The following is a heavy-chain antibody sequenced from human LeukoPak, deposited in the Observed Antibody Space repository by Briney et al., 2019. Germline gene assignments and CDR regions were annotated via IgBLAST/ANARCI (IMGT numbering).Heavy chain of an antibody. J-gene: IGHJ4*02. CDR3: ARSTGDCFDY. V-gene: IGHV2-70*11. D-gene: IGHD7-27*01. CDR2: IDWDDDK. Sequence: SGPTLVNPTQTLTLTCTFSGFSLSSSGMCVSWIRQPPGKALEWLARIDWDDDKYYRTSLKTRVTISMDTSKIQVVLTLTNMDPVDTATYYCARSTGDCFDYWGQGTLVTVSS. CDR1: GFSLSSSGMC.